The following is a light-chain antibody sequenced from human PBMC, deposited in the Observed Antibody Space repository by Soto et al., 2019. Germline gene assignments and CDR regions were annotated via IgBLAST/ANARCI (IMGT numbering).Light chain of an antibody. CDR3: QQYNNWPGWA. J-gene: IGKJ1*01. CDR2: GAS. V-gene: IGKV3-15*01. CDR1: QSVSSN. Sequence: EIVMTQSPATLSVSPGERATLSCRASQSVSSNLAWYQQKPGQAPRLLIYGASTRATGIPARFSGGGSGTEFTLTISSLQSEDFAVYYCQQYNNWPGWALGQGTKVEIK.